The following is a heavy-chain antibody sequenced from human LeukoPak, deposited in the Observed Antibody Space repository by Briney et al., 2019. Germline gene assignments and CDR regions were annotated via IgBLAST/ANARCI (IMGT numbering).Heavy chain of an antibody. D-gene: IGHD3-10*01. Sequence: SETLSLTCTVSGGSISTTSYYWGWIRQPPGKGLEWIGTIFYSGSTYYNPSLKSRVTVSLVTSQNQFSLNLNSVTAADTAVYYCARGVDYYGVWGQGTLVTVSS. V-gene: IGHV4-39*07. J-gene: IGHJ4*02. CDR3: ARGVDYYGV. CDR2: IFYSGST. CDR1: GGSISTTSYY.